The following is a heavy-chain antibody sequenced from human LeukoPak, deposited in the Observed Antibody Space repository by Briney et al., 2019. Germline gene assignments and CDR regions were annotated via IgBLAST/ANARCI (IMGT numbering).Heavy chain of an antibody. D-gene: IGHD2-2*01. CDR2: ISGSATT. CDR3: AKSFRSTSLDY. J-gene: IGHJ4*02. CDR1: GFTFSSYA. Sequence: PGGSLRLSCAASGFTFSSYAMSWVRQAPGKGLEWVSAISGSATTYYADSVRGRFTISRDNSRNTLYLQMNSLRAGDTAVYYCAKSFRSTSLDYWGQGTLVTVSS. V-gene: IGHV3-23*01.